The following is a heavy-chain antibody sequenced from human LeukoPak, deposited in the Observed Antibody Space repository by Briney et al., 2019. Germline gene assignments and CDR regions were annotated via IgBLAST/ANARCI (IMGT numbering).Heavy chain of an antibody. CDR2: INHSGST. J-gene: IGHJ5*02. Sequence: SETLSLTCTVSGGSISSSSYYWGWIRQPPGKGLEWIGEINHSGSTNYNPSLKSRVTISVDTPKNQFSLKLSSVTAADTAVYYCAREGLAMVRGVLPREAWGWFDPWGQGTLVTVSS. CDR1: GGSISSSSYY. V-gene: IGHV4-39*07. D-gene: IGHD3-10*01. CDR3: AREGLAMVRGVLPREAWGWFDP.